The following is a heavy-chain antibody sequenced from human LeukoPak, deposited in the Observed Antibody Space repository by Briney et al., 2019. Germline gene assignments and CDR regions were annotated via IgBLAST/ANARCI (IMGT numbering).Heavy chain of an antibody. Sequence: GGSLRLSCAASGFTFRSNGIHWVRQAPGKGLEWLAYMWFEGSDPKYADSVKGRFTISRDNAENSLYLQMNSLRDEDTAVYYCARPCWTVPAAPLDYWGQGTLVTVSS. V-gene: IGHV3-33*01. CDR1: GFTFRSNG. CDR2: MWFEGSDP. CDR3: ARPCWTVPAAPLDY. J-gene: IGHJ4*02. D-gene: IGHD2-2*01.